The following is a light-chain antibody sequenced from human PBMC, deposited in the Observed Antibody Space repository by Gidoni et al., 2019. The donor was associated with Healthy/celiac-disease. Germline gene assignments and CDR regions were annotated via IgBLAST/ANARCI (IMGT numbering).Light chain of an antibody. V-gene: IGLV2-14*01. CDR2: EVS. J-gene: IGLJ2*01. CDR1: SSDVGNYNY. CDR3: SSYTISSTPVV. Sequence: QSALTQPASVSGSPGQSITISCTGTSSDVGNYNYVSWYQQHPGKAPKLMIYEVSNRPSGISNRFSGSKSGNTPSLTISGLQAEDEADYYCSSYTISSTPVVFGGGTKLTVL.